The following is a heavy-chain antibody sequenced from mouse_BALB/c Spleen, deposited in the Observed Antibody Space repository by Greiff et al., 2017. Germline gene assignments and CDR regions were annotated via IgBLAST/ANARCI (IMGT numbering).Heavy chain of an antibody. CDR2: IYPGDGST. J-gene: IGHJ4*01. Sequence: VQLQESGPELVKPGASVKMSCKASGYTFPSYHIHWVKQRPGQGLEWIGWIYPGDGSTKYNEKFKGKTTLTADKSSSTAYMLLSSLTSEDSAIYFCARAYYAMDYRGQGTSVTVSS. CDR3: ARAYYAMDY. V-gene: IGHV1S56*01. CDR1: GYTFPSYH.